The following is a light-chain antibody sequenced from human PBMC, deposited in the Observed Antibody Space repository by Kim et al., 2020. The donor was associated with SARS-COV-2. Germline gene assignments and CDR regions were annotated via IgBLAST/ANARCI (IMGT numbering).Light chain of an antibody. CDR2: DNT. J-gene: IGLJ2*01. CDR1: SSNIGAGYD. Sequence: QRVTISCTGSSSNIGAGYDVHWYQQLPGTAPKLLIYDNTNRPSGVPDRFSASNSGTSASLAITGLQAEDEADYYCQSFDSRLRGVVFGGGTKVTV. V-gene: IGLV1-40*01. CDR3: QSFDSRLRGVV.